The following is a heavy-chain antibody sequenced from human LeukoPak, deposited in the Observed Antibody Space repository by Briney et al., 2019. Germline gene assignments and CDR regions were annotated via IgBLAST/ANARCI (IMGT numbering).Heavy chain of an antibody. CDR1: GFTVITND. Sequence: GGSLRLSCAASGFTVITNDMTWVRQAPGKGLEWVSVLYSDGNTKYADSVQGRFTISRDNSKNTLYLEMNSRSPYDTAVYYCSXGXEPLXANPLAYWGQGTLVTVSS. CDR3: SXGXEPLXANPLAY. CDR2: LYSDGNT. D-gene: IGHD2-21*02. J-gene: IGHJ4*02. V-gene: IGHV3-53*01.